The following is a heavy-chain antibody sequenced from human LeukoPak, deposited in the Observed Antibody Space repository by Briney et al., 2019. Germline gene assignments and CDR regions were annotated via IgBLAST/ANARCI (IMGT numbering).Heavy chain of an antibody. CDR3: AIMVRGVIVDGMDV. Sequence: PGGSLRLFCAPSGFTFSSHSMNCVRQAPGKWLEWVSSISSSSSYIYYADSVKGRFTISRDNAKNSLYLQMNSLRAEDTAVYYCAIMVRGVIVDGMDVWGKGTTVTVSS. D-gene: IGHD3-10*01. CDR1: GFTFSSHS. V-gene: IGHV3-21*01. CDR2: ISSSSSYI. J-gene: IGHJ6*04.